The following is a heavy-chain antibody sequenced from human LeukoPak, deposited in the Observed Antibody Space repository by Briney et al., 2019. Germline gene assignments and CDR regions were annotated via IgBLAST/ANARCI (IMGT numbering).Heavy chain of an antibody. V-gene: IGHV3-30-3*01. CDR1: GFTFSIYT. CDR2: ISYDGNNE. J-gene: IGHJ3*02. CDR3: ARSDCSSINCYEAFDI. Sequence: PGGSLRLSCAASGFTFSIYTMHWVRQAPGKGLEWVAVISYDGNNEHYADSVKGRFSIFRDNSMRTLYLQMSSLRPEDTAVYSCARSDCSSINCYEAFDIWGQGTMVAVSS. D-gene: IGHD2-2*01.